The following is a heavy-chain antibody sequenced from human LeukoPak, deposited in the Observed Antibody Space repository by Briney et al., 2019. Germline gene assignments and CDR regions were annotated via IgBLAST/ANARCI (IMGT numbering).Heavy chain of an antibody. CDR2: INSDGTSR. Sequence: PGGSLRLSCAASGFAFSSYWMSWVRQAPGKGLVWVSRINSDGTSRSYADSVKGRFTISRDNAKNTLYLQMNSLRAEDTSVYYCARDGSWSYNFDSWGQGTLVTVSS. J-gene: IGHJ4*02. CDR3: ARDGSWSYNFDS. V-gene: IGHV3-74*01. D-gene: IGHD6-13*01. CDR1: GFAFSSYW.